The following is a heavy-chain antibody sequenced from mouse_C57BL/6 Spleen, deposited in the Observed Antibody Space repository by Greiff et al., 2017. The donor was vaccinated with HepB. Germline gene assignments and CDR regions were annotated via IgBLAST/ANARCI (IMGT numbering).Heavy chain of an antibody. CDR1: GFTFSSYA. CDR3: ARDGPLRSFDY. V-gene: IGHV5-4*01. CDR2: ISDGGSYT. Sequence: EVQRVESGGGLVKPGGSLKLSCAASGFTFSSYAMSWVRQTPEKRLEWVATISDGGSYTYYPDNVKGRFTISRDNAKNNLYLQMSHLKSEDTAMYYCARDGPLRSFDYWGQGTTLTVSS. J-gene: IGHJ2*01. D-gene: IGHD1-1*01.